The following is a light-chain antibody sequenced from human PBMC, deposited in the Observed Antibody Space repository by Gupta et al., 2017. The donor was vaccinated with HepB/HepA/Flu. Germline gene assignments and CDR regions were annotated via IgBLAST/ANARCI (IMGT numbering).Light chain of an antibody. CDR3: QQSYSSPQT. V-gene: IGKV1-39*01. CDR2: AAS. Sequence: DIQMPQPPSSLSASVGDRVTITCRASQSISSNLNWYQQKPGKAPKLLINAASSLQSGVPSRFSGSGSGTDFTLTISSLQPEDVATYYCQQSYSSPQTFGQGTKVEIK. CDR1: QSISSN. J-gene: IGKJ1*01.